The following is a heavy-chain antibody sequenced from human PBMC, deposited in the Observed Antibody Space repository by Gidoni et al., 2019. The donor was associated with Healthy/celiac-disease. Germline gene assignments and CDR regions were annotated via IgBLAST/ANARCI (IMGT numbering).Heavy chain of an antibody. J-gene: IGHJ6*03. CDR1: GFPFSSYA. D-gene: IGHD2-21*01. CDR2: IRGSGGST. CDR3: AKSGIGCGGDCPLYYYYYMDV. V-gene: IGHV3-23*01. Sequence: EVQLLESGVGLVQPGGSLRLSCAASGFPFSSYATSWGRQAPGKGLEWVLAIRGSGGSTYYADSVKGRFTISRDKSKNTLYLQMNSLRAEDTVVYYCAKSGIGCGGDCPLYYYYYMDVWGKGTTVTVSS.